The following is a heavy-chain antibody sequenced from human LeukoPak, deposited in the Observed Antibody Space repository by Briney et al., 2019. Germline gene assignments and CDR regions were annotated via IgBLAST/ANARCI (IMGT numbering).Heavy chain of an antibody. CDR1: GGSISSSNW. V-gene: IGHV4-4*02. Sequence: SGTLSLTCAVSGGSISSSNWWSWVRQPPGKGLEWIGEIYHSGSTNYNPSLKSRVTISVDKSKNQFSLKLSSVTAADTAVYYCARDPPVWFGEKANAFDIWGQGTMVTVSS. J-gene: IGHJ3*02. D-gene: IGHD3-10*01. CDR2: IYHSGST. CDR3: ARDPPVWFGEKANAFDI.